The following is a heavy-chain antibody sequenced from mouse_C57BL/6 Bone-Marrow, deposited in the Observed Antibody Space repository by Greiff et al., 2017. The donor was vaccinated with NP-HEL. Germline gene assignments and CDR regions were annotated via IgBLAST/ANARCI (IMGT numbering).Heavy chain of an antibody. D-gene: IGHD2-3*01. V-gene: IGHV1-64*01. J-gene: IGHJ4*01. CDR2: IHPNSGST. Sequence: QVQLQQPGAELVKPGASVKLSCKASGYTFTSYWMHRVKQRPGQGLEWIGMIHPNSGSTNYNEKFKSKATLTVDKSSSTAYMQLSSLTSEDSAVYYCARSYDGYYVNYAMDYWGQGTSVTVSS. CDR1: GYTFTSYW. CDR3: ARSYDGYYVNYAMDY.